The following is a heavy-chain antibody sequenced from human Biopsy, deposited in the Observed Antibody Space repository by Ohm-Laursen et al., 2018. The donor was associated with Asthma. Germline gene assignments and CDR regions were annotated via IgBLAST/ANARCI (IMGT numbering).Heavy chain of an antibody. CDR2: VHSTGST. CDR1: PGSINDYY. CDR3: ARATSTGSQSGPHYFDH. D-gene: IGHD2-2*01. Sequence: SETLSLTCTVSPGSINDYYWNWIRQFPGKGLEWIGYVHSTGSTRFNPSLKSRLTISVDTSVDQVSLKLTSATAADTAVYYYARATSTGSQSGPHYFDHWGQGTLVTVSS. V-gene: IGHV4-59*01. J-gene: IGHJ4*02.